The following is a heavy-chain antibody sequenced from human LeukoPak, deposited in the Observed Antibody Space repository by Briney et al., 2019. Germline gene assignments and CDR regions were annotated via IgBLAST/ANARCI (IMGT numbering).Heavy chain of an antibody. J-gene: IGHJ4*02. CDR3: ARDGAHGDYGTYYFDY. CDR2: INYSGST. CDR1: GGSISRYY. D-gene: IGHD4-17*01. V-gene: IGHV4-59*12. Sequence: PSETLSLTCTVSGGSISRYYWSWIRQPPGKGLEWIGYINYSGSTKYNPSLKSRVTISVDTSKNQFSLKLSSVTAADTAVYYCARDGAHGDYGTYYFDYWGQGTLVTVSS.